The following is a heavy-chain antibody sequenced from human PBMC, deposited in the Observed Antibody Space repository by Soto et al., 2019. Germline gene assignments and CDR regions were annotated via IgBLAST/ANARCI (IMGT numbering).Heavy chain of an antibody. CDR2: ISGSGGST. CDR3: AKLTGTSSWYRGALDY. V-gene: IGHV3-23*01. J-gene: IGHJ4*02. Sequence: PGGSLRLSCATSGFTFSQYAMSWVRQAPGKGLEWVSVISGSGGSTYYADSVKGRFTISRDNSKNTLYVQMKSLRAEDTAVYYCAKLTGTSSWYRGALDYWGQGTLVTVSS. D-gene: IGHD6-13*01. CDR1: GFTFSQYA.